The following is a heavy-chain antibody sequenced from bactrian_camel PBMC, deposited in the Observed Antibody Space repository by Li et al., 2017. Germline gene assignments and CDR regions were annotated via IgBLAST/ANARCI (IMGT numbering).Heavy chain of an antibody. CDR2: IDSGGGAA. CDR3: VGGGTYYVLNTDY. CDR1: GFTFSTYW. J-gene: IGHJ4*01. Sequence: QLVESGGGLVQPGGSLTLSCAASGFTFSTYWMYWVRQAPGKGLEWLSTIDSGGGAAYYVDSVKGRFTISRDNAKNTVYLQMNSLKPEDTAVYYCVGGGTYYVLNTDYWAQGTQVTVS. D-gene: IGHD2*01. V-gene: IGHV3S25*01.